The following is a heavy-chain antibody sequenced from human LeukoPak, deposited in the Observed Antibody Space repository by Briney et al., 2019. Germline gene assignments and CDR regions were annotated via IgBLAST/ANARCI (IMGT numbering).Heavy chain of an antibody. CDR1: GFTVSSNY. CDR3: AKPVGHIVVVTAGYDY. V-gene: IGHV3-23*01. J-gene: IGHJ4*02. Sequence: GGSLRLSCAASGFTVSSNYMSWVCQAPGKGLEWVSAISGSGGSTYYADSVKGRFTISRDNSKNTLYLQMNSLRAEDTAVYYCAKPVGHIVVVTAGYDYWGQGTLVTVSS. D-gene: IGHD2-21*02. CDR2: ISGSGGST.